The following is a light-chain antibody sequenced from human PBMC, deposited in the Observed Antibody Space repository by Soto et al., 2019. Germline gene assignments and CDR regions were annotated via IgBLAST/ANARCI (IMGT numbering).Light chain of an antibody. Sequence: QSVLTQPPSVSAAPGQKVTISCSGSSSNIGGNSVSWYQQLPGTAPKLLIYDDNKRPSGIPDRFPGSKSGTSATLGITGFQTGDEADYYCGSWDSSLSAYVFGTGTKVNVL. CDR1: SSNIGGNS. V-gene: IGLV1-51*01. CDR3: GSWDSSLSAYV. CDR2: DDN. J-gene: IGLJ1*01.